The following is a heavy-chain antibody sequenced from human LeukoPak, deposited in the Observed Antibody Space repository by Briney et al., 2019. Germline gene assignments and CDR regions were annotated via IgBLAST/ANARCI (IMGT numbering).Heavy chain of an antibody. Sequence: PSETLSLTCTVSGGSISSGDYYWSWIRQPPGKGLEWIGYIYYSGSTYYNPSLKSRVTISVDTSKNQFSLKLSSVTAADTAVYYCARQAAAPYNWFDPWGQGTLVTVSS. V-gene: IGHV4-30-4*01. CDR1: GGSISSGDYY. J-gene: IGHJ5*02. CDR3: ARQAAAPYNWFDP. CDR2: IYYSGST. D-gene: IGHD6-13*01.